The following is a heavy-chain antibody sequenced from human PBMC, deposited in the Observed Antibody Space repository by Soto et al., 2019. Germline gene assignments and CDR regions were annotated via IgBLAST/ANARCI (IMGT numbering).Heavy chain of an antibody. CDR3: ARVPWPVYSGYDFSPPP. CDR1: GYTFTGYY. J-gene: IGHJ5*02. D-gene: IGHD5-12*01. CDR2: INPNSGNT. V-gene: IGHV1-2*04. Sequence: VKVSCKASGYTFTGYYMHWVRQAPGQGLEWMGWINPNSGNTNYAQKFQGWVTMTRDKSISTAYMELSSLRSGDTAVYCWARVPWPVYSGYDFSPPPWGQGTLVTVSS.